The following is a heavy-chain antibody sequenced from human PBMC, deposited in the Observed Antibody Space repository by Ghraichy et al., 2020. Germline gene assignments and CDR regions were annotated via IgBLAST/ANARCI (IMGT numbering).Heavy chain of an antibody. Sequence: ASVKVSCKASGYTFTRYGISWVRQAPGPGLEWMGWISAYNGNTNYAQRFQGRVTMTTDTSTRTAYIELRSLRSDDTAVYYCARVYDYYDSSGYPDSYFDYWGQGTLVTVSS. CDR2: ISAYNGNT. CDR3: ARVYDYYDSSGYPDSYFDY. J-gene: IGHJ4*02. D-gene: IGHD3-22*01. V-gene: IGHV1-18*01. CDR1: GYTFTRYG.